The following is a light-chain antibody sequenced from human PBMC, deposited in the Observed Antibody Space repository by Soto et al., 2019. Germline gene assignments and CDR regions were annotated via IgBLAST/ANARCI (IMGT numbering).Light chain of an antibody. CDR1: QSVASNY. Sequence: EIVLTQSPGTLALSPGDRATLSCRASQSVASNYLAWYQQRPGQAPRLLIFGASNRATGIPDRFTGSGSGTDFTLTISRLQAEDFAVYFCQQYGTSPPYTFGQGTKLEIK. J-gene: IGKJ2*01. CDR3: QQYGTSPPYT. CDR2: GAS. V-gene: IGKV3-20*01.